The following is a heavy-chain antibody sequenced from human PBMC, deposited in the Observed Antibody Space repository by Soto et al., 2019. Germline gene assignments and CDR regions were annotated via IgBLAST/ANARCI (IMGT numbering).Heavy chain of an antibody. CDR1: GYTFNSYA. V-gene: IGHV1-8*01. J-gene: IGHJ4*02. CDR3: ARVLGGYSYGCFDY. CDR2: MNPISGNT. Sequence: ASMKVSCKASGYTFNSYAINWVRPAPGQGLEWMGWMNPISGNTGYAQKFQGRVTMTRNTSISTAYMELSSLRSEDTAVYYCARVLGGYSYGCFDYWGQGTLVTVSS. D-gene: IGHD5-18*01.